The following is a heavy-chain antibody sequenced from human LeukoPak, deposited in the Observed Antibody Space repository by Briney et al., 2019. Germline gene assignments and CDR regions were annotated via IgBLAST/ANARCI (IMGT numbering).Heavy chain of an antibody. J-gene: IGHJ4*02. CDR1: GGTFSRYA. D-gene: IGHD1-20*01. CDR2: FIPIFGTA. CDR3: ARDLGISGTYDNYCFDH. Sequence: ASVKVSCKTSGGTFSRYAISWVRQAPGQGLEWMRRFIPIFGTANYALKFQGKVSITTDESTSTAYMELSSLRSDDTAVYYCARDLGISGTYDNYCFDHWGQGTPVIVSS. V-gene: IGHV1-69*05.